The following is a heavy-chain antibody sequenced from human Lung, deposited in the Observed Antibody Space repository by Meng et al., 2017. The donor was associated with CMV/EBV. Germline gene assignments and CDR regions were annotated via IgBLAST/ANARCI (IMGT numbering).Heavy chain of an antibody. J-gene: IGHJ4*02. CDR2: IRYDGSNK. Sequence: GESLKISCAASGFSFSNYDMHWVRQAPGKGLEWVAIIRYDGSNKYNTDSVKGRFTISRDNSKNTLSLQMNSLGAEYTAVYYCAKNGQGTSGWFYFDLWGQG. CDR3: AKNGQGTSGWFYFDL. V-gene: IGHV3-30*02. CDR1: GFSFSNYD. D-gene: IGHD6-19*01.